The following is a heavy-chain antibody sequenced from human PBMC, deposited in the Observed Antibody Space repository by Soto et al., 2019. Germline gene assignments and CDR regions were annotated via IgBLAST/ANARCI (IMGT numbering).Heavy chain of an antibody. Sequence: ASVKVSCKVSGYTLTELSMHWVRQAPGKGLEWMGGFDPEDGETIYAQKFQGRVTMTEDTSTDTAYMELSSLRSEDTAVYYCATSSITMIVVGEWPGPAFDIWGRGTMVTVSS. D-gene: IGHD3-22*01. J-gene: IGHJ3*02. CDR1: GYTLTELS. CDR2: FDPEDGET. CDR3: ATSSITMIVVGEWPGPAFDI. V-gene: IGHV1-24*01.